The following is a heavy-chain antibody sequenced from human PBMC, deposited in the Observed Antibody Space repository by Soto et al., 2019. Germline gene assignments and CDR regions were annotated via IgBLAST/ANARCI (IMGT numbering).Heavy chain of an antibody. J-gene: IGHJ3*02. Sequence: GESLKISCRGSGYSFTNYWIGWVRQMPGKGLEWMGIFYPGDSDSAYGPSFQGQVTISADKYISTAYLQWTSLKASDTAIYYCARLRNGDYDGAFDIWGQGTLLTVSS. D-gene: IGHD4-17*01. CDR3: ARLRNGDYDGAFDI. CDR2: FYPGDSDS. CDR1: GYSFTNYW. V-gene: IGHV5-51*01.